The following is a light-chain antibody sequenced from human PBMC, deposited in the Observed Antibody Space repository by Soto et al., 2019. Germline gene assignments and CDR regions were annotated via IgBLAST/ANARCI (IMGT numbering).Light chain of an antibody. CDR2: DAS. CDR3: QQYENPPT. Sequence: DIQMTQSPSSLSASVGDTVTITCQASQDISNYLNWYQQKPGKAPKLLIYDASNLETGVPSRFSGSGSGTDFTFTISSLQPEDIATYYCQQYENPPTFGQGTRLEIK. CDR1: QDISNY. V-gene: IGKV1-33*01. J-gene: IGKJ5*01.